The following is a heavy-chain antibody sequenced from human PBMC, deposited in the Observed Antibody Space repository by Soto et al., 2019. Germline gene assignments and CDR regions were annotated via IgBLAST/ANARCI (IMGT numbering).Heavy chain of an antibody. CDR3: AKPFRQPYWYFDS. CDR1: GFTFSNSA. V-gene: IGHV3-23*01. Sequence: GSLRLSCAASGFTFSNSAMTWVRQAPGKGLEWVSGVNSGDTTTYYADSVTGRFTISRDNSKDTLYLQMNGLIADDTAVYYCAKPFRQPYWYFDSWRRGTLVPVSS. CDR2: VNSGDTTT. J-gene: IGHJ2*01. D-gene: IGHD3-3*02.